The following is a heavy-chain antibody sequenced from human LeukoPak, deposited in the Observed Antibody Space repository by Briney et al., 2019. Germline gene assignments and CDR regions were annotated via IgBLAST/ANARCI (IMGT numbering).Heavy chain of an antibody. D-gene: IGHD3-10*01. J-gene: IGHJ4*02. V-gene: IGHV4-59*01. CDR2: IYYSGST. CDR3: ARATGVPHMVPCHY. Sequence: SETLSLTCTLACGSISIYYCSWIRQPPGKGLEWIVYIYYSGSTNYNPPLKSRVTISVDTSKNQFSLKLSSVTAADTAVYYCARATGVPHMVPCHYWGQGTLVTVSS. CDR1: CGSISIYY.